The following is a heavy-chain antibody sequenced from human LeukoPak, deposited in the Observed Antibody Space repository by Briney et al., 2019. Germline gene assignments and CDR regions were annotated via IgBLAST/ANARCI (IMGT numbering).Heavy chain of an antibody. D-gene: IGHD5-18*01. CDR2: IYYSGST. CDR1: GGSFSGYY. Sequence: SETLSLTCAVYGGSFSGYYWSWIRQPPGKGLEWIGSIYYSGSTYYNPSLKSRVTISVDTSKNQFSLKLSSVTAADTAVYYCARHGATAMVNFDYWGQGTLVTVSS. CDR3: ARHGATAMVNFDY. V-gene: IGHV4-34*01. J-gene: IGHJ4*02.